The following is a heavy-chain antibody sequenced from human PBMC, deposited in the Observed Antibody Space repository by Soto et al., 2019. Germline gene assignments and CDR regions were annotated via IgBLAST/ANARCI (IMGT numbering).Heavy chain of an antibody. CDR3: ARNDYSDSSGYCHHYYGLAV. CDR2: VSYTGRT. CDR1: GGSISTYY. D-gene: IGHD3-22*01. V-gene: IGHV4-59*01. J-gene: IGHJ6*02. Sequence: LSLTCTVSGGSISTYYWSWIRQPPGKGLEWIGYVSYTGRTNYNPSLKSRVAISVDMSNNQFSLRLISVTAADTAVYYCARNDYSDSSGYCHHYYGLAVWGQGTTVTVSS.